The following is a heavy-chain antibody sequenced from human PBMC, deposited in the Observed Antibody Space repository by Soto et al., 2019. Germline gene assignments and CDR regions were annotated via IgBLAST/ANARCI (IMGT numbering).Heavy chain of an antibody. CDR3: ARVEATAAAGTGYFDY. CDR1: GGSISSGGYY. V-gene: IGHV4-31*03. Sequence: TSETLSLTCTVSGGSISSGGYYWSWIRQHPGKGLEWIGYIYYSGSTYYNPSLKSRVTISVDTSKNQFSLKLSSVTAADTAVYYCARVEATAAAGTGYFDYWGQGTLVTVSS. CDR2: IYYSGST. D-gene: IGHD6-13*01. J-gene: IGHJ4*02.